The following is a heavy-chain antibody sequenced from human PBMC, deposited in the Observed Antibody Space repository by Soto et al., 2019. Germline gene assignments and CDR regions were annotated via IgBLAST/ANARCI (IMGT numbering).Heavy chain of an antibody. D-gene: IGHD3-9*01. Sequence: PGESLKISCKGSGYSFTSYWIGWVRQMPGKGLEWMGIISPIDSDTRYSPSFEGQVTISADSSISTAYLQWSSLKASDTGIYYCARQSYYDVLTGYLNWFDSWGRGTQVTVSS. J-gene: IGHJ5*01. CDR3: ARQSYYDVLTGYLNWFDS. CDR1: GYSFTSYW. CDR2: ISPIDSDT. V-gene: IGHV5-51*01.